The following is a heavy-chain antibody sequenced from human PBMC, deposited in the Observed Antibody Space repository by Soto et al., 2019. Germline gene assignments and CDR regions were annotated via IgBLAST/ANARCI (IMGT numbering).Heavy chain of an antibody. D-gene: IGHD3-22*01. Sequence: GASVKVSCKASGGTFSSYAISWVRQAPGQGLEWMGGIIPIFGTATYAQKFQGRVTITADESTSTAYMELSSLRSEDTAVYYCARVFEAYYYDSSGYYAGYWGQGTLVTVSS. CDR2: IIPIFGTA. J-gene: IGHJ4*02. V-gene: IGHV1-69*13. CDR3: ARVFEAYYYDSSGYYAGY. CDR1: GGTFSSYA.